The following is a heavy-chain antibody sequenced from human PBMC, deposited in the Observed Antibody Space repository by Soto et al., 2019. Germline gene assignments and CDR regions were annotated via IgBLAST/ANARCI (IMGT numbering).Heavy chain of an antibody. CDR1: GGSISSYY. J-gene: IGHJ5*02. V-gene: IGHV4-59*08. CDR3: ARHDYGDSNWFDP. CDR2: IYYSGST. D-gene: IGHD4-17*01. Sequence: SETLSLTCTVSGGSISSYYWSWIRQPPGKGLEWIGYIYYSGSTNYNPSLKSRVTISVDTSKNQFSLKLSSVTAADTAVYYCARHDYGDSNWFDPWGQGTLVTVSS.